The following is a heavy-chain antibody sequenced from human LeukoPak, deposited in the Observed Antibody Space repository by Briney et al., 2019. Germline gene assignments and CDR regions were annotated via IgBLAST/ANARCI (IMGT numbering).Heavy chain of an antibody. J-gene: IGHJ4*02. Sequence: SETLSLTCTVSGGSISGNSYYWGWIRQPPGTVLEWISSIYYDGTTYNNPSLKSRVTISIDTSKNQFSLKLNSVTAADTAVYYCTRAPPYGSGYFDSWGQGTVVTVSS. CDR1: GGSISGNSYY. CDR3: TRAPPYGSGYFDS. V-gene: IGHV4-39*07. D-gene: IGHD3-10*01. CDR2: IYYDGTT.